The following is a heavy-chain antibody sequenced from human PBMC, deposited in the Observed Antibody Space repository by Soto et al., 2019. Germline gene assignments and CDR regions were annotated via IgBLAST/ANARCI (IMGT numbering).Heavy chain of an antibody. CDR1: GGTFNSYT. CDR3: ARGNYYGNSDYLDY. V-gene: IGHV1-69*06. J-gene: IGHJ4*02. CDR2: FIPILGTS. Sequence: QVQLVQSGAAVKKPGSSVKVPCQAFGGTFNSYTINWVRQAPGQGLEWMGVFIPILGTSNYAQKFQGRVTLTADKSSSTAFMELGSLRSEDTAVYYCARGNYYGNSDYLDYWGQGTQVTVSP. D-gene: IGHD3-22*01.